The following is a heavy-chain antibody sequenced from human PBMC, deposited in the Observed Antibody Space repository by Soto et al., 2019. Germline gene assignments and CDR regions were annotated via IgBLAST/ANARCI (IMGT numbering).Heavy chain of an antibody. D-gene: IGHD1-1*01. J-gene: IGHJ6*03. Sequence: SETLSLTCTVSGGSISSYYWSWIRQPPGKGLEWIGYIYYSGSTNYNPSLKSRVTISVDTSKNQFSLKLSSVTAADTAVYYCARGNVDHYYYYMDVWGKGTTVTVSS. V-gene: IGHV4-59*08. CDR1: GGSISSYY. CDR3: ARGNVDHYYYYMDV. CDR2: IYYSGST.